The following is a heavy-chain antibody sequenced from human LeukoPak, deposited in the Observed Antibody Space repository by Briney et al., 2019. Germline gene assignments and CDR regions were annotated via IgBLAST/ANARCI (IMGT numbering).Heavy chain of an antibody. J-gene: IGHJ4*02. CDR3: ARSSGMAAAGTD. V-gene: IGHV3-9*01. CDR1: GFTFDDYA. Sequence: GRSLRLSCAASGFTFDDYAMHWVRQAPGKGLEWVSGISWNSGSIGYADSVKGRFTISRDNAKNSLYLQMNSLRAEDTALYYCARSSGMAAAGTDWGQGTLVTVSS. CDR2: ISWNSGSI. D-gene: IGHD6-13*01.